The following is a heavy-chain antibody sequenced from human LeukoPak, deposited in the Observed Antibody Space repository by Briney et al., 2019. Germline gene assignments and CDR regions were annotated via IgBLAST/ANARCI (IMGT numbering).Heavy chain of an antibody. Sequence: SQTLSLTCTVSGGSISSGGYYWSWIRQYPGKGLEWIGYIYYSGSTYYNPSLKSRVTISVDTSKNQFSLKLSSVTAADTAVYYCARDTGIAARGIFDYWGQGTLVTVSS. CDR1: GGSISSGGYY. CDR2: IYYSGST. V-gene: IGHV4-31*03. J-gene: IGHJ4*02. CDR3: ARDTGIAARGIFDY. D-gene: IGHD6-13*01.